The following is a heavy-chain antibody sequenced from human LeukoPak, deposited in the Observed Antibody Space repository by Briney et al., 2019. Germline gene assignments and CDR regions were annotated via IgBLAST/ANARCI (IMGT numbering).Heavy chain of an antibody. CDR1: GFTFSTCA. V-gene: IGHV3-30*04. Sequence: GGSLRLSCAASGFTFSTCAMHWVRQAPGKGLEWVAFISDDGSNKYYADSVKGRFTISRDNSKNTLYLQMNSLGAEDTAVYYCANTGLPSPNYFDYWGQGTLVTVSS. J-gene: IGHJ4*02. CDR2: ISDDGSNK. D-gene: IGHD5/OR15-5a*01. CDR3: ANTGLPSPNYFDY.